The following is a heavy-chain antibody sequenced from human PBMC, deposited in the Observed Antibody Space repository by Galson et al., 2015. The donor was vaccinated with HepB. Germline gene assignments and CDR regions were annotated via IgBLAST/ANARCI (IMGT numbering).Heavy chain of an antibody. V-gene: IGHV4-59*01. CDR2: IYYGGST. D-gene: IGHD5-24*01. CDR3: ARMRYNFNIDY. J-gene: IGHJ4*02. CDR1: RGSINSYY. Sequence: SETLSLTCTVSRGSINSYYWSWIRQPPGKGLEWIGYIYYGGSTNYNPSLKSRVTMSVDTSKNQFSLKLNSVTAADTAMYYCARMRYNFNIDYWGQGTLVTVSS.